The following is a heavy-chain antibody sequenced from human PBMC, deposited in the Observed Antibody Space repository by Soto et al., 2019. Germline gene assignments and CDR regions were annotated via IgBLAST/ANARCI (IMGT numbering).Heavy chain of an antibody. Sequence: SETLSLTCAVYGGSFSGYYWSWIRQPPGKGLEWIGEINHSGSTNYNPSLKSRVTISVDTSKNQFSLKLSSVTAADTAVYYCARGGKDFDYWGQGTLVTVSS. V-gene: IGHV4-34*01. J-gene: IGHJ4*02. CDR1: GGSFSGYY. CDR2: INHSGST. CDR3: ARGGKDFDY.